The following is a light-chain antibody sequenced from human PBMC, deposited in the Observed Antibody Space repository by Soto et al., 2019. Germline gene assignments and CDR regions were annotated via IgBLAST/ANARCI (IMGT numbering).Light chain of an antibody. CDR1: QNIHIN. CDR3: QQYEGWPRT. Sequence: EIVMTQSPDTLSVSPGDTATLSCRSSQNIHINLAWYQQKPGQAPTLLIYGVTARAPGVPGRFSGSGYGTDFTLTIRSVQSGDFGVFYCQQYEGWPRTFGLGTKVEIQ. V-gene: IGKV3-15*01. CDR2: GVT. J-gene: IGKJ2*01.